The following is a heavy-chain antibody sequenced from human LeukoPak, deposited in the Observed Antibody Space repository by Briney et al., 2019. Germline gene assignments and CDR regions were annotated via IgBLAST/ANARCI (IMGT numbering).Heavy chain of an antibody. CDR3: ARLGSIAAAGTPDY. Sequence: GGSLRLSCAASGFTFSDYYMSWIRQAPGKGLEWVSYISGTSSYTTYADSVKGRFTISRDNAKNSLYLQMNSLRGEDTAVYYCARLGSIAAAGTPDYWGQGALVTVSS. CDR1: GFTFSDYY. V-gene: IGHV3-11*06. D-gene: IGHD6-13*01. J-gene: IGHJ4*02. CDR2: ISGTSSYT.